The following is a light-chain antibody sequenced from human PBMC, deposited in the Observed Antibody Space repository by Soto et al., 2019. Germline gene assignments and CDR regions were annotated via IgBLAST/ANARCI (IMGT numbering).Light chain of an antibody. Sequence: QSVLTQPASVSGSPGQSITISCAGTASDVGAYKLVSWYQQHPGKAPKLIICEGNTRPSGISNRFSGSKSGDTASLTISGLHAEDDADSFCCSCAGTVAYVFGTGTQLT. J-gene: IGLJ1*01. V-gene: IGLV2-23*01. CDR3: CSCAGTVAYV. CDR2: EGN. CDR1: ASDVGAYKL.